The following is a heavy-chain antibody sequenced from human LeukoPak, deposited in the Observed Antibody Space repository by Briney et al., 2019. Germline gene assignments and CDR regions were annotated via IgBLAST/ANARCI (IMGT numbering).Heavy chain of an antibody. Sequence: GGSLRLSCVASGFTFSTYAMSWVRQAPGKGLEWVSFVSPSSTYIYYADSVKGRFTISRDNAKNSLYLQMYNLRAEDTAVYYCARDPATSSYYSYYYMDVWGKGTTVTVSS. CDR1: GFTFSTYA. CDR3: ARDPATSSYYSYYYMDV. J-gene: IGHJ6*03. CDR2: VSPSSTYI. D-gene: IGHD6-6*01. V-gene: IGHV3-21*01.